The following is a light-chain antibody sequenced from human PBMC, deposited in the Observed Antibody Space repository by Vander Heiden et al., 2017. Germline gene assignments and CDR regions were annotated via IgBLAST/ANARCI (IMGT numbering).Light chain of an antibody. V-gene: IGLV1-40*01. CDR1: SSNIGAGYD. CDR2: ANS. J-gene: IGLJ1*01. Sequence: QSVLTQPPSVSGAPGQRVTISCPGSSSNIGAGYDVHWYQQLPGTAPKLLVFANSTRPSRVPDRFSGSKSGTSASLAITGLQAEDEADDYCQSSDSRMSGAYVFGTGTKVTVL. CDR3: QSSDSRMSGAYV.